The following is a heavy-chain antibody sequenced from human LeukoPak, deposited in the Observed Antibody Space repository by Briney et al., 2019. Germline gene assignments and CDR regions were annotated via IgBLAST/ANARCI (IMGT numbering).Heavy chain of an antibody. CDR1: GFTFSNYW. Sequence: GGSLRLSCAASGFTFSNYWIHWVRQAPGKGLVWVSRINTDGSSTKCAASVKGRFTISRDNAKNTLYLQMNSLRAEDTAVYYCATVAGTFSDAFDIWGQGTMVTVSS. D-gene: IGHD6-19*01. J-gene: IGHJ3*02. CDR2: INTDGSST. V-gene: IGHV3-74*03. CDR3: ATVAGTFSDAFDI.